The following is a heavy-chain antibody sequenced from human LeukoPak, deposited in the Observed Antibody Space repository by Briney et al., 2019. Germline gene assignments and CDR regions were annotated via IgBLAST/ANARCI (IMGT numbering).Heavy chain of an antibody. D-gene: IGHD6-13*01. CDR3: ARVSSSWYQDWYLDL. CDR2: IYTSGST. CDR1: GGSISSYY. J-gene: IGHJ2*01. Sequence: SETLSLTCTVSGGSISSYYWSWIRQPAGEGLEWIGPIYTSGSTNYNPSLKSRVTMSVDTSKNQFSLKLSSVTAADTAVYYCARVSSSWYQDWYLDLWGRGTLVTVSS. V-gene: IGHV4-4*07.